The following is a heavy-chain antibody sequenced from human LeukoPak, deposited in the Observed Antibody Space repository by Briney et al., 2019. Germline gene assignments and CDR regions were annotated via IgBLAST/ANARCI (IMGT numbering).Heavy chain of an antibody. CDR1: GYTLTELS. CDR3: ATQGYSSVAKHYFDY. J-gene: IGHJ4*02. D-gene: IGHD6-19*01. Sequence: ASVKVSCEVSGYTLTELSMHWVRQAPGKGLEWMGGFDPEDGETIYAQKLQGRVTMTEDTSTDTAYMELSSLRSEDTAVYYCATQGYSSVAKHYFDYWGQGTLVTVSS. V-gene: IGHV1-24*01. CDR2: FDPEDGET.